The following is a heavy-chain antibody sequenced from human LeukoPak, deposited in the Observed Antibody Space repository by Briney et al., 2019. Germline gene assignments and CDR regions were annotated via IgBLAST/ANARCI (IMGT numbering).Heavy chain of an antibody. CDR3: ARTQAYLDV. V-gene: IGHV1-69*02. J-gene: IGHJ6*02. Sequence: SVKVSCKASGGTFSSYSISWVRQAPGQGLEWMGRIIPILGMTDYAQKFQGRVTITADKSTSIAYMELTSLSSEDTSVYFCARTQAYLDVWGQGTTVTVSS. CDR1: GGTFSSYS. D-gene: IGHD3-16*01. CDR2: IIPILGMT.